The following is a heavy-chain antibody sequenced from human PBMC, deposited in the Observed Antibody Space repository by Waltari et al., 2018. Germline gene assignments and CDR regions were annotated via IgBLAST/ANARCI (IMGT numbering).Heavy chain of an antibody. CDR1: GGSISSYY. J-gene: IGHJ3*02. V-gene: IGHV4-59*01. Sequence: QVQLQESGPGLVKPSETLSLTCTVSGGSISSYYWSWIRQPPGKGLEWIGYIYYSGSTNYNPSLKSRVTISVDTSKNQFSLKLSSVTAADTAVYYCARLYYYDSSGYYYADPDAFDIWGQGTMVTVSS. CDR3: ARLYYYDSSGYYYADPDAFDI. CDR2: IYYSGST. D-gene: IGHD3-22*01.